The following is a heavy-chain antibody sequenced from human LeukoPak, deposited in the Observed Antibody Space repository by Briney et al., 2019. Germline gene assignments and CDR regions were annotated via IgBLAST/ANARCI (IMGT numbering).Heavy chain of an antibody. CDR2: TYYRSKWYN. CDR3: ARERGYSYGLYYFDY. J-gene: IGHJ4*02. Sequence: SQTLSLTCAISGDSVSSNSVTWNWIRQSPSRGLEWLGRTYYRSKWYNDYAVSVKSRITINPDTSKNQFSLQLNSVTPEDTAVYYCARERGYSYGLYYFDYWGQGTLVTVSS. CDR1: GDSVSSNSVT. D-gene: IGHD5-18*01. V-gene: IGHV6-1*01.